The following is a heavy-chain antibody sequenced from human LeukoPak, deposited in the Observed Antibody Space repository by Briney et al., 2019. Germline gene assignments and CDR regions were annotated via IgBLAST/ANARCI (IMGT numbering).Heavy chain of an antibody. CDR3: ARLYDSSELQH. V-gene: IGHV5-51*01. D-gene: IGHD3-22*01. CDR1: VYSFTSYL. CDR2: IYPGDSDT. J-gene: IGHJ1*01. Sequence: GAPMNICSECAVYSFTSYLICFGRQLPGKGLEWMWIIYPGDSDTRYCPSYQGHVTISADKSISTAYLQWSSLKASDTAMYYCARLYDSSELQHWGQGTLVTVSS.